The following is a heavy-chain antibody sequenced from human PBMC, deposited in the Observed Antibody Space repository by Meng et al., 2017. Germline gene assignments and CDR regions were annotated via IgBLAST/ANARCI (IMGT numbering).Heavy chain of an antibody. D-gene: IGHD6-19*01. CDR2: IYHSGST. CDR3: ARDRGAVAGTNFDY. J-gene: IGHJ4*02. Sequence: QVQLPGSGPGLVKPSGTLSLHCDVSGGSIRSSNWCSWVRQPLGKGLEWIGEIYHSGSTNYNPSLKSRVTISVDKSKNQFSLKLSSVTAADTAVYYCARDRGAVAGTNFDYWGQGTLVTVSS. CDR1: GGSIRSSNW. V-gene: IGHV4-4*02.